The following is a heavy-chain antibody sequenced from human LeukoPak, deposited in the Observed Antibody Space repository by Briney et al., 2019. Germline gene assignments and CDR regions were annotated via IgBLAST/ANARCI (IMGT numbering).Heavy chain of an antibody. CDR1: GYSFTSYW. V-gene: IGHV5-51*01. CDR3: ARSLIVGGTQGFDY. J-gene: IGHJ4*02. D-gene: IGHD1-26*01. Sequence: GESLKISCKGSGYSFTSYWIGWVRQMPGKGLEWMGIIYPGDSDTRYSPSLQGQVTTSADRSINTAYLQWSSLKASDTAMYYCARSLIVGGTQGFDYWGQGTLVTVSS. CDR2: IYPGDSDT.